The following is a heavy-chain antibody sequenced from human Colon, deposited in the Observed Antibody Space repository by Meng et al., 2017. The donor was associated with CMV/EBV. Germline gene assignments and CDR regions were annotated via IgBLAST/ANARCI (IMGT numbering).Heavy chain of an antibody. Sequence: GESLKISCQVAGHTSPNYWIGWVRQKPGKGLEWMGVIYPRDSDTIYSPSVEGQVTISADNSITTAYLQWTSLKASDTAMYYCARSSSSFFDYWGQGTLVTVSS. CDR2: IYPRDSDT. J-gene: IGHJ4*02. D-gene: IGHD6-13*01. CDR3: ARSSSSFFDY. CDR1: GHTSPNYW. V-gene: IGHV5-51*01.